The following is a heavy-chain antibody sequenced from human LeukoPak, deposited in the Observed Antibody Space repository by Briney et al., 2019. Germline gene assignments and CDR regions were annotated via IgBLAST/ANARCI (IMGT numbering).Heavy chain of an antibody. J-gene: IGHJ4*02. Sequence: GGSLRLSCAASGFSFSNYWMVWVRQAPGRGLEWVANIHPEGNEKYHVESVKGRFTISRDNTKNLLFLQMNGLRVEDTAVYYCARGDDFSGDHWGQGTLVTVSS. CDR3: ARGDDFSGDH. CDR1: GFSFSNYW. CDR2: IHPEGNEK. D-gene: IGHD1-1*01. V-gene: IGHV3-7*04.